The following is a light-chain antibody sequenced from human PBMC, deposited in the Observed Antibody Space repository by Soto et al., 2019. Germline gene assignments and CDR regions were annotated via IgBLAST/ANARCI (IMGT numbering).Light chain of an antibody. V-gene: IGLV1-44*01. CDR1: TSNIGSNT. CDR2: NDN. J-gene: IGLJ1*01. Sequence: QSVLTQPPSASATPGQRVPTFFSGATSNIGSNTVSWYQQVPGTAPKLLIFNDNLRPSGVPDRFSGSKSGPSASLAISGLRSEDEADYHCAAWDDRLNGQVFGTGTKVTVL. CDR3: AAWDDRLNGQV.